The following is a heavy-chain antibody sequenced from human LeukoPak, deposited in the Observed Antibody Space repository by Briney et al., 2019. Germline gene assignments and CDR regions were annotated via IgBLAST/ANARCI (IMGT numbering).Heavy chain of an antibody. CDR1: GYTFTGYY. D-gene: IGHD3-22*01. Sequence: GASVKVSCKASGYTFTGYYMHWVRQAPGQGLEWMGWINPNSGGTNYAQKFQGRVTMTRDTSISTAYMELSWLRSDDTAVYYRAREDFYDSSGYYKNKEYFQHWGQGTLVTVSS. CDR2: INPNSGGT. CDR3: AREDFYDSSGYYKNKEYFQH. J-gene: IGHJ1*01. V-gene: IGHV1-2*02.